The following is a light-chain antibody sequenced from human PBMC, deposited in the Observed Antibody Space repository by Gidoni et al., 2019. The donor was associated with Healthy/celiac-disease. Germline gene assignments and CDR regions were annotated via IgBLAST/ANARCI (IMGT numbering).Light chain of an antibody. CDR1: SLRSYY. CDR3: NSRDSSGNHHYV. J-gene: IGLJ1*01. CDR2: GKN. Sequence: SSELTQDPAVSVALGQTVRITCQGASLRSYYASWYQQKPGQAPVLVIYGKNNRPSGIPDRFSGSSSGNTASLTITGAQAEDEADYYCNSRDSSGNHHYVFGTWTKVTVL. V-gene: IGLV3-19*01.